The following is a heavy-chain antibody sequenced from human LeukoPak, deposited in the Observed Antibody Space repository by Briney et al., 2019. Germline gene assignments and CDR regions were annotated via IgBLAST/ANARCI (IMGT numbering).Heavy chain of an antibody. Sequence: RHGESLKISCKSSGYTFTSYWIGWVRQMPGKGLEWMGIIYPGDSDTRYSPSFQGQVIVSADKSTSTAYLQWSSLKASDSAIYYCAKLLDSSSRYAMAVWGQGTTVTVSS. CDR1: GYTFTSYW. J-gene: IGHJ6*02. CDR3: AKLLDSSSRYAMAV. D-gene: IGHD6-6*01. V-gene: IGHV5-51*01. CDR2: IYPGDSDT.